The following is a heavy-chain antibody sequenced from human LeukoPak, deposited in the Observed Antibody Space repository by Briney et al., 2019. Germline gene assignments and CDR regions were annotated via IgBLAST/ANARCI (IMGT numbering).Heavy chain of an antibody. CDR1: GDSISSHY. Sequence: LSLTCSVSGDSISSHYWSWVRQAPGKGLEWVAVIWYDGSNKYYADSVKGRFTISRDNSKNTLYLQMNSLRAEDTAVYYCARDGSTSIAVAGTGIYYYYYGMDVWGQGNTVTVSS. J-gene: IGHJ6*02. D-gene: IGHD6-19*01. CDR3: ARDGSTSIAVAGTGIYYYYYGMDV. V-gene: IGHV3-33*08. CDR2: IWYDGSNK.